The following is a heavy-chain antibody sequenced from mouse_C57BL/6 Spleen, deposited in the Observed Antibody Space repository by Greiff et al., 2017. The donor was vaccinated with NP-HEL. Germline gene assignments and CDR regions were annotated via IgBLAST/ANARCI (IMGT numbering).Heavy chain of an antibody. CDR3: ARSEGGLPEAY. Sequence: EVKLQESGPVLVKPGASVKMSCKASGYTFTDYYMNWVKQSHGKSLEWIGVINPYNGGTGYNQKFKGKATLTVDKSSSTAYMELNSLTSEDSAVYYCARSEGGLPEAYWGQGTLVTVSA. D-gene: IGHD2-1*01. CDR2: INPYNGGT. J-gene: IGHJ3*01. V-gene: IGHV1-19*01. CDR1: GYTFTDYY.